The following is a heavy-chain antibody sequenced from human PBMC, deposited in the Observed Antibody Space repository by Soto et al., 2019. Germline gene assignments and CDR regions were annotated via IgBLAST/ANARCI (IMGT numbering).Heavy chain of an antibody. V-gene: IGHV3-73*02. CDR3: TGLAQRYYDCWSGRTYYYGMDV. D-gene: IGHD3-3*01. J-gene: IGHJ6*02. CDR1: GFTFSGSA. CDR2: IRSKANSYAT. Sequence: EVQLVESGGGLVQPGGSLKLSCAASGFTFSGSAMHWVRQASGKGLEWVGRIRSKANSYATAYAASVKGRFTISRDDSKNTAYLQMNSLKTEDTAVYYCTGLAQRYYDCWSGRTYYYGMDVWGQGTTVTVSS.